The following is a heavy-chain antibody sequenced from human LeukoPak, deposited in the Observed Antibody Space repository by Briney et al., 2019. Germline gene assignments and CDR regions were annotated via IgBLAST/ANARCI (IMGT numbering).Heavy chain of an antibody. CDR1: GGSLSSYH. CDR2: ISYSGSI. CDR3: SRRSWQLVQAYYYYTDV. J-gene: IGHJ6*03. V-gene: IGHV4-34*01. D-gene: IGHD6-6*01. Sequence: SETLSLTCAVYGGSLSSYHWTWIRQSPGKGMEWIGEISYSGSINYDPSLKSRVAISIDTSKNQFSLKLSSVTAADMAVYYCSRRSWQLVQAYYYYTDVWGKGPTVTVSS.